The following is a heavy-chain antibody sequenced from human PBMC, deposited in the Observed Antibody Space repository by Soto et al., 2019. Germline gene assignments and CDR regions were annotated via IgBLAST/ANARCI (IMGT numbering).Heavy chain of an antibody. CDR1: GNTFASHG. Sequence: QVQLVQSGPEVKKPGASVKVSCKASGNTFASHGFSWVRQAPGQGLEWMGWISGFNGQTNYALKFQGRVTLTTDTSTSTAYMEMRSLRSDYTAVYFCASVDPRVVVVVRDYWGQGTLVTVSS. D-gene: IGHD3-22*01. CDR3: ASVDPRVVVVVRDY. CDR2: ISGFNGQT. V-gene: IGHV1-18*01. J-gene: IGHJ4*02.